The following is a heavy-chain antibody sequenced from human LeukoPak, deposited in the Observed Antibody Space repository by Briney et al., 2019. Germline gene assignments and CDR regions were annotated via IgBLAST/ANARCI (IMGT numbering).Heavy chain of an antibody. CDR3: TRDRGYSGYAHGY. CDR1: GFTFNSYA. CDR2: ILNSSYI. D-gene: IGHD5-12*01. J-gene: IGHJ4*02. V-gene: IGHV3-21*01. Sequence: GGSLRLSCAASGFTFNSYALGWVRQAPGKGLEWVSSILNSSYIYYADSVKGRFTISRDNTENSLILQMNRLRVEDTAVYYCTRDRGYSGYAHGYWGQGSRVTVSS.